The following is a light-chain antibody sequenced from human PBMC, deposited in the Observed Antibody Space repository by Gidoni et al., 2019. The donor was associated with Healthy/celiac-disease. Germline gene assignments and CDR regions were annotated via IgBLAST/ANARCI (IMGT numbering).Light chain of an antibody. CDR3: QQYGTSLYT. V-gene: IGKV3-20*01. J-gene: IGKJ2*01. Sequence: DIVLTQSPGTLSLSPGERATLSCRASQSVSSSQLAWYQQKPGQAPRLLIYGASSRASGIPDRFSGSGSGTDFTLTISRLESEDFAVYYCQQYGTSLYTFXQXTKLEIK. CDR2: GAS. CDR1: QSVSSSQ.